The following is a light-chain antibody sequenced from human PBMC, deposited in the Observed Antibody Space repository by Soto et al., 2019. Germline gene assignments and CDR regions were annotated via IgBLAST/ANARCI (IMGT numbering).Light chain of an antibody. CDR1: SSDVGGYNY. CDR2: EVS. V-gene: IGLV2-8*01. J-gene: IGLJ1*01. Sequence: LTQPPSASGSPGQSVTISCTGTSSDVGGYNYVSWYQQHPGKAPKLMIYEVSKRPSGVPDRFSGSKSGNTASLTVSGLQAEDEADYYCSSYAGSNNYVFGTGTKVT. CDR3: SSYAGSNNYV.